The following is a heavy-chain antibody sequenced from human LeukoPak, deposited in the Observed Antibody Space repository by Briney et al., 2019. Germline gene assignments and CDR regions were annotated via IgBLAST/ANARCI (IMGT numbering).Heavy chain of an antibody. J-gene: IGHJ4*02. D-gene: IGHD4-17*01. CDR2: ISSSGSTI. CDR1: GFTFSSYE. Sequence: PGGSLRLSCAASGFTFSSYEMNWVRQAPGKGLEWVSYISSSGSTIYYADSVKGRFTISRDNAKNSLYLQMNSLRAEDTAVYYCARDPPPPPRSTVTDLHFDYWGQGTLVTVSS. V-gene: IGHV3-48*03. CDR3: ARDPPPPPRSTVTDLHFDY.